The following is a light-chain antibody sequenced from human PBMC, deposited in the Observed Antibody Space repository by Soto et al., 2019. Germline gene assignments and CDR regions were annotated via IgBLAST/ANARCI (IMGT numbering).Light chain of an antibody. CDR1: QSISSY. J-gene: IGKJ5*01. V-gene: IGKV1-39*01. CDR3: QQSYRTPPIT. Sequence: DIQMTQSPSSLSASVGDRVTITCRASQSISSYLNWYQQKPGKAPKLLIYAASSLQSGVPSRFSGSGSGTDFTLTISSLQPEDFATYYCQQSYRTPPITFGQGTRMEIK. CDR2: AAS.